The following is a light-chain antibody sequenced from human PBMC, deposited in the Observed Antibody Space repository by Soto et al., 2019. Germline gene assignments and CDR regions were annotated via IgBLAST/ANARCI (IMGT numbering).Light chain of an antibody. CDR1: QSVSSSY. Sequence: EIVLTQSPGTLSLSPGERATLSCRASQSVSSSYLAWYQQKPGQAPRLLIYGASSRATGIPARFSGSGSGTDFTLTISSLEPEDFAVYYCQQRGNWPKTFGQGTKVDNK. CDR2: GAS. J-gene: IGKJ1*01. CDR3: QQRGNWPKT. V-gene: IGKV3D-20*02.